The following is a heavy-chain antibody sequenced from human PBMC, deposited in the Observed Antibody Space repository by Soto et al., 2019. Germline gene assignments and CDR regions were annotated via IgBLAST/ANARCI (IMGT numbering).Heavy chain of an antibody. J-gene: IGHJ4*02. CDR2: IGTAGDT. V-gene: IGHV3-13*01. Sequence: EVQLVESGGGLVQPGGSLRLSCAASGFTFSSYDMHWVRQATGKGLEWVSAIGTAGDTYYPGSVKGRFTISRENAKNSLYLQMNSLRAEDTAVYYCARLRGGTVTYVDWGQGTLVTVSS. CDR1: GFTFSSYD. CDR3: ARLRGGTVTYVD. D-gene: IGHD4-17*01.